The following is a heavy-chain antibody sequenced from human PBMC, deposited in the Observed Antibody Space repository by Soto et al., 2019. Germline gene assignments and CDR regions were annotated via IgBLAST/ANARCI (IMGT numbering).Heavy chain of an antibody. CDR2: INSDGSST. CDR1: GFTFSSYW. V-gene: IGHV3-74*01. Sequence: PGGSLRLSCAASGFTFSSYWMHWVRQAPGKGLVWVSRINSDGSSTSYADSVKGRFTISRDNAKNTLYLQMNSLRAEDTAVYYCARGRSAPMAPVDTAFDIWGQGTMVTVSS. D-gene: IGHD5-18*01. J-gene: IGHJ3*02. CDR3: ARGRSAPMAPVDTAFDI.